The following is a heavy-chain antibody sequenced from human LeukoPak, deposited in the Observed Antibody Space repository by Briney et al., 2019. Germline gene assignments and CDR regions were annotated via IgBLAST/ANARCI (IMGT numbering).Heavy chain of an antibody. Sequence: ASVKVSCKASGYTFTSYGISWVRQATGQGLEWMGWMNPNSGNTGYAQKFQGRVTMTRNTSISTAYMELSSLRSEDTAVYYCARIGDYAGHDAFDIWGQGTMITVSS. CDR2: MNPNSGNT. D-gene: IGHD4-17*01. CDR3: ARIGDYAGHDAFDI. J-gene: IGHJ3*02. CDR1: GYTFTSYG. V-gene: IGHV1-8*02.